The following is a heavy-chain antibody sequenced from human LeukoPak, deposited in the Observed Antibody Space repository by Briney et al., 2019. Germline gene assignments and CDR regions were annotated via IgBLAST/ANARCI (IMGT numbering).Heavy chain of an antibody. CDR3: ARADYYDSSGYYYRSSDFDY. CDR2: MNPNSGNT. J-gene: IGHJ4*02. V-gene: IGHV1-8*01. D-gene: IGHD3-22*01. CDR1: GYTFTSYD. Sequence: ASVKVSCKASGYTFTSYDINWVRQATGQGLEWMGWMNPNSGNTGYARKFQGRVTMTRSTSISTAYMELSSLRSEDTAVYYCARADYYDSSGYYYRSSDFDYWGQGTLVTVSS.